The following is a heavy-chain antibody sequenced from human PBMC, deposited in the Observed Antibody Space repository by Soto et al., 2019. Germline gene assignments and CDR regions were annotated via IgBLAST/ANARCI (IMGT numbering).Heavy chain of an antibody. V-gene: IGHV1-69*04. D-gene: IGHD6-19*01. CDR1: GGTFSIYT. CDR3: ARDLPLGVYSRGWYGRAYYGMDV. CDR2: IIPILGIA. Sequence: SVKVACKASGGTFSIYTISWVLQAPGQGLEWMGRIIPILGIANYAQKFQGRVTITRDTSASTAYMELSSLRSEDTAVYYCARDLPLGVYSRGWYGRAYYGMDVWGQGTTVTASS. J-gene: IGHJ6*02.